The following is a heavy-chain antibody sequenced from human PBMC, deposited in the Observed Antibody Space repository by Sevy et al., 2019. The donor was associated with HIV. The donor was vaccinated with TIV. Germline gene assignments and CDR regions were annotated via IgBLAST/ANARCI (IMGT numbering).Heavy chain of an antibody. CDR3: ATDREGAASAPRAFDI. D-gene: IGHD6-13*01. V-gene: IGHV3-30*03. J-gene: IGHJ3*02. CDR1: GFTFSHYG. CDR2: ISYDGSNK. Sequence: GGSLRLSCVASGFTFSHYGMHWVRQAPGKGLEWVALISYDGSNKYYADSVKGRLTISRDNSKSTLYLQMNSLRAEDTAVYYCATDREGAASAPRAFDIWGQGTLVTVSS.